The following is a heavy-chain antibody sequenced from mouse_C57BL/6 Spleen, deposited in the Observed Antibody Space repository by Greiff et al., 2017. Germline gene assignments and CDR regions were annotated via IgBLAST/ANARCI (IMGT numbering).Heavy chain of an antibody. CDR3: ARLEQSITTVVAYYFDY. CDR2: ILPGSGST. Sequence: QVQLQQSGAELMKPGASVKLSCKATGYTFTGYWIEWVKQRPGHGLEWIGEILPGSGSTNYNEKFKGKATFTADKSSNTAYMQLSSLTTEDSAIYYCARLEQSITTVVAYYFDYWGQGTTLTVSS. V-gene: IGHV1-9*01. CDR1: GYTFTGYW. J-gene: IGHJ2*01. D-gene: IGHD1-1*01.